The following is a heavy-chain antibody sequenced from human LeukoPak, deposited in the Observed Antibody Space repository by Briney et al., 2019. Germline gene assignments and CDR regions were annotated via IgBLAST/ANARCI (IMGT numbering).Heavy chain of an antibody. V-gene: IGHV4-59*01. Sequence: PSETLSLTCTVSGGSISGYYWSWIRQPPGKGLEWIGYIYYSGSTNYNPSLKSRVTISVDTSKNQFSLKLSSVTAADTAVYYCARVGYYDSAFDYWGQGTLVTVSS. J-gene: IGHJ4*02. D-gene: IGHD3-22*01. CDR2: IYYSGST. CDR1: GGSISGYY. CDR3: ARVGYYDSAFDY.